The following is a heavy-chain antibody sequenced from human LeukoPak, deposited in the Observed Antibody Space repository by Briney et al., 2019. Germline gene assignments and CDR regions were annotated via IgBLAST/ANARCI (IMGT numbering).Heavy chain of an antibody. CDR1: GFTFSDYY. CDR2: ISSSSSYT. D-gene: IGHD5-12*01. V-gene: IGHV3-11*06. J-gene: IGHJ6*02. CDR3: ARDARGVQSSGYDLPYYYGMDV. Sequence: GGSLRLSCAASGFTFSDYYMSWIRQAPGKGLEWVSYISSSSSYTNYADSVKGRFTISRDNAKNSLYLQMNSLRAEDTAVYYCARDARGVQSSGYDLPYYYGMDVWGQGTTVTVSS.